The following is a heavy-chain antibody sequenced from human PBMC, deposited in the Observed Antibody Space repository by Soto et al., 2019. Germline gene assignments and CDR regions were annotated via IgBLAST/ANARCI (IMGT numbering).Heavy chain of an antibody. CDR3: AKVRASYLSASYFYYGLEV. CDR1: GFTFSHYV. Sequence: EVQLLESGGGLVRPGGSLRLSCAASGFTFSHYVLSWFRRAPGGGREWVSSISGSGSSVYLADSVRGRFAMSRDLSTNTVSLQMHSLTVEDSAIYYCAKVRASYLSASYFYYGLEVWGQGTTVTVSS. CDR2: ISGSGSSV. V-gene: IGHV3-23*01. D-gene: IGHD2-21*01. J-gene: IGHJ6*02.